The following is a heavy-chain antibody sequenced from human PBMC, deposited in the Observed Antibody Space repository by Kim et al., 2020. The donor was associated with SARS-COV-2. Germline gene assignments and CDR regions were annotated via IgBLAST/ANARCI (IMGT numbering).Heavy chain of an antibody. CDR2: IIPILGIA. Sequence: SVKVSCKASGGTFSSYAISWVRQAPGQGLEWMGRIIPILGIANYAQKFQGRVTITADKSTSTAYMELSSLRSEDTAVYYCAREGFHYEYYDILTGYFPYFDYWGQGTLVTVSS. J-gene: IGHJ4*02. D-gene: IGHD3-9*01. CDR3: AREGFHYEYYDILTGYFPYFDY. CDR1: GGTFSSYA. V-gene: IGHV1-69*04.